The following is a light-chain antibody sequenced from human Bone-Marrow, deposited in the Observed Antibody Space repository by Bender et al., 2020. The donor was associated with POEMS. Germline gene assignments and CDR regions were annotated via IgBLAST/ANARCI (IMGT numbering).Light chain of an antibody. CDR1: SSDVGGYNY. CDR2: EVI. CDR3: SSYTSSVTVV. J-gene: IGLJ2*01. V-gene: IGLV2-8*01. Sequence: QSALTQPPSASGSPGQSVTISCTGTSSDVGGYNYVSWYQQHPGKAPKLLIYEVIQRPSGVPDRFSGSKSGNTASLTISGLQAEDEADYYCSSYTSSVTVVFGGGTKVTVL.